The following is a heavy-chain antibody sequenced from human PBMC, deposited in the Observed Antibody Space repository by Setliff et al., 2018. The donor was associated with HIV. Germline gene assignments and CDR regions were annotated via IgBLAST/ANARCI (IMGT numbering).Heavy chain of an antibody. CDR1: GFTSTSHS. D-gene: IGHD3-22*01. V-gene: IGHV3-21*01. CDR3: VRSLSGNSSTYYWAFDF. Sequence: GGSLRLSCVTSGFTSTSHSMNWVRLRPGKGLEWVASISGSGTYTHYADSVRGRFTVSRDNAKNSLWLQLDSLKVEDTALYFCVRSLSGNSSTYYWAFDFWGQGAPVTVS. J-gene: IGHJ4*02. CDR2: ISGSGTYT.